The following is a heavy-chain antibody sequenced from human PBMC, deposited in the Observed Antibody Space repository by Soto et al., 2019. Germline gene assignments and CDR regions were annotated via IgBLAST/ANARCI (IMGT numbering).Heavy chain of an antibody. CDR2: ISGSGGST. D-gene: IGHD6-13*01. CDR1: GFTFSSYA. V-gene: IGHV3-23*01. CDR3: AKGISIAAAPNYYYMDV. J-gene: IGHJ6*03. Sequence: GGSLRLSCAASGFTFSSYAMSWVRQAPGKGLEWVSAISGSGGSTYYADSVKGRFTISRDNSKNTLYLQMNSLRAEDTAVYYCAKGISIAAAPNYYYMDVWGKGTTVTVSS.